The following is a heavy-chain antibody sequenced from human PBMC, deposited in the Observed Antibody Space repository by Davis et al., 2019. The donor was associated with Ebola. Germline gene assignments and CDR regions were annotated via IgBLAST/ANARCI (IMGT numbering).Heavy chain of an antibody. CDR2: INHSAST. V-gene: IGHV4-34*01. Sequence: MPGGSLRLSCAVYGGSFSGYYWSWIRQPPGKGLEWIGEINHSASTNYNPSLKSRVTISVDTSKNQFSLKLSSVTAADTAVYYCARGLYDFWSGYFDYWGQGTLVTVSS. D-gene: IGHD3-3*01. CDR3: ARGLYDFWSGYFDY. J-gene: IGHJ4*02. CDR1: GGSFSGYY.